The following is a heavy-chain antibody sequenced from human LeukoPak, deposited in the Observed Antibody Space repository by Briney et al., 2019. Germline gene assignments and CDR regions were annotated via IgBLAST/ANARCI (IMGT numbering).Heavy chain of an antibody. CDR3: ARDRLISSWPPFGS. D-gene: IGHD6-13*01. CDR2: INCNGGST. V-gene: IGHV1-46*01. CDR1: GYGFTSYY. J-gene: IGHJ4*02. Sequence: ASVKVSCKASGYGFTSYYMHWVRQAPGQGLEWMGGINCNGGSTSFAQNFQGRVTMTSDMSTSTVYMELSSLRSEDTAVYFCARDRLISSWPPFGSWGQGTLVTVSS.